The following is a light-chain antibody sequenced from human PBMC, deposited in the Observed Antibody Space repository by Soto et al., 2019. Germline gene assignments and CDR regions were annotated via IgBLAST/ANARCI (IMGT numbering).Light chain of an antibody. J-gene: IGLJ2*01. Sequence: QSVLTQPPSVSAAPGQKVTISCSGSSSNIGNNYVSWYRHLPETAPKLLIYDNNKRPSGTPDRFSASKSGTSATLDITGLQTGDEADYYCGTWDSSLSAGIFGGGTKLT. CDR1: SSNIGNNY. V-gene: IGLV1-51*01. CDR2: DNN. CDR3: GTWDSSLSAGI.